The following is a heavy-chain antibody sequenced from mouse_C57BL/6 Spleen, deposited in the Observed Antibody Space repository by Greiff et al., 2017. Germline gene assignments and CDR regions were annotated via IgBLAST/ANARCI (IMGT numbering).Heavy chain of an antibody. D-gene: IGHD2-1*01. CDR1: GYTFTSYW. CDR3: ARSTKGYYGNSAWFAY. J-gene: IGHJ3*01. CDR2: IDPSDSYT. Sequence: VQLQQSGAELVMPGASVKLSCKASGYTFTSYWMHWVKQRPGQGLEWIGEIDPSDSYTNYNQKFKGKSTLTVDKSSSTAYMQLSSLTSEDSAVYYCARSTKGYYGNSAWFAYWGQGTLVTVSA. V-gene: IGHV1-69*01.